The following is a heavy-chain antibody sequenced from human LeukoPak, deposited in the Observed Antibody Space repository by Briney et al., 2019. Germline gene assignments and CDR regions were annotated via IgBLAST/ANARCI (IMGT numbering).Heavy chain of an antibody. CDR3: ARDTFIAVAGTSDY. J-gene: IGHJ4*02. D-gene: IGHD6-19*01. V-gene: IGHV1-69*13. Sequence: ASVKVSCKASGGTFSSYAISWVRQAPGQGLEWMGGIIPIFGTANYAQKFQGRVTITADESTSTAYMELSSLRSDDTAVYYCARDTFIAVAGTSDYWGQGTLVTVSS. CDR1: GGTFSSYA. CDR2: IIPIFGTA.